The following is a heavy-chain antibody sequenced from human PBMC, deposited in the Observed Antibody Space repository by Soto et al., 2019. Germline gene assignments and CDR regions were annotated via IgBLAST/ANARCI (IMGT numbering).Heavy chain of an antibody. CDR1: GGSISSYY. Sequence: SETLSLTCTVSGGSISSYYWSWIRQSPGKGLEWIGWLYYSGNTNYNPSLMSRVTTSVDTSKNQFSLRLSSVTAADTAVYYCARLNGYCISTNCPGYYGMDFWGQGTTVTVPS. V-gene: IGHV4-59*08. CDR3: ARLNGYCISTNCPGYYGMDF. D-gene: IGHD2-2*03. CDR2: LYYSGNT. J-gene: IGHJ6*02.